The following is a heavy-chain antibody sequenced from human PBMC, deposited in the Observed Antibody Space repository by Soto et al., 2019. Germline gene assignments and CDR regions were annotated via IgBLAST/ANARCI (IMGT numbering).Heavy chain of an antibody. J-gene: IGHJ3*02. V-gene: IGHV1-3*01. CDR1: GYTFTSYA. Sequence: GASVKVSCKASGYTFTSYAMHWVRQAPGQRLEWMGWINAGNGNTKYSQKFQGRVTITRDTSISTAYMELSRLRSDDTAVYYCARDPLPDYYDSSGYYSWAFDIWGQGTMVTVSS. CDR3: ARDPLPDYYDSSGYYSWAFDI. CDR2: INAGNGNT. D-gene: IGHD3-22*01.